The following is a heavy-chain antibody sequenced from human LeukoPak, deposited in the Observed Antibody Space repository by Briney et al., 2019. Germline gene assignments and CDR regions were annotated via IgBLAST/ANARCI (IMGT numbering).Heavy chain of an antibody. D-gene: IGHD2-2*01. V-gene: IGHV3-30*18. Sequence: PGGSLRLSCAASGFTFSSYGMHWVRQAPGKGLEGVAVISYDGSNKYYADSVKGRFTISRDNSKNTLSLQMNSLRAEDTAVYYCAKDLRIVVVPAATYGMDVWGKGTTVTVSS. CDR1: GFTFSSYG. J-gene: IGHJ6*04. CDR2: ISYDGSNK. CDR3: AKDLRIVVVPAATYGMDV.